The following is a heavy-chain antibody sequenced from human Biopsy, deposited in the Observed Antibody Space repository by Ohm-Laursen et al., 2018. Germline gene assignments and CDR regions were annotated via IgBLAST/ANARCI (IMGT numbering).Heavy chain of an antibody. V-gene: IGHV4-34*01. CDR1: GESFNGYY. J-gene: IGHJ6*02. CDR2: INHRGSA. D-gene: IGHD3-16*01. CDR3: ARALDYYDPYYYYAMDV. Sequence: SETLSLTWAVYGESFNGYYWTWIRQPPGKGLEWIGEINHRGSASCNPSLKSRTTVLVDTSKNQFSLKLRSVSAADTAVYFCARALDYYDPYYYYAMDVWGQGTSVTVSS.